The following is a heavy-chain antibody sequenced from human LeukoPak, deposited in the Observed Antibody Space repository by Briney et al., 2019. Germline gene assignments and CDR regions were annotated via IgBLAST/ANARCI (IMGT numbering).Heavy chain of an antibody. CDR2: ISSSSSYI. D-gene: IGHD1-26*01. CDR1: AFTFSSYS. V-gene: IGHV3-21*01. CDR3: ATSDSYQSGSYSY. Sequence: GGSLRLSCAASAFTFSSYSMNWVRQAPGKGLEWVSSISSSSSYIYYADSVKGRFTISRDNAKNSLYLQMNSLRAEDTAVYYCATSDSYQSGSYSYWGQGTLVTVSS. J-gene: IGHJ4*02.